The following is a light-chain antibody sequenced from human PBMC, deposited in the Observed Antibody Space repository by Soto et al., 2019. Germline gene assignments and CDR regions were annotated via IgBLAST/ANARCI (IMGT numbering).Light chain of an antibody. CDR2: DVS. Sequence: QSALTQPASVAGSPGQSITISCTGTSSDVGSYNYVSWYQQHPGKAPKLMIYDVSNRPSGVSYRFSGSKSGNTASLTISGLQAEYEADYYCNSYTSSSTHGVFGRGTPLTVL. CDR1: SSDVGSYNY. V-gene: IGLV2-14*01. CDR3: NSYTSSSTHGV. J-gene: IGLJ2*01.